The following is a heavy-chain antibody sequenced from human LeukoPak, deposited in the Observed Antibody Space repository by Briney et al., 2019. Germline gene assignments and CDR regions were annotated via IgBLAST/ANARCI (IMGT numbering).Heavy chain of an antibody. Sequence: XGXXXSFXXHXXGWXRXMXGXXXEXXXIIYPGDSDTRYSPSFQGQVTISADKSISTAYLQWSSLKASDTAMYYCARQGDYGSGRFDYWGQGTLVTVSS. J-gene: IGHJ4*02. D-gene: IGHD3-10*01. CDR3: ARQGDYGSGRFDY. CDR1: XXSFXXHX. CDR2: IYPGDSDT. V-gene: IGHV5-51*01.